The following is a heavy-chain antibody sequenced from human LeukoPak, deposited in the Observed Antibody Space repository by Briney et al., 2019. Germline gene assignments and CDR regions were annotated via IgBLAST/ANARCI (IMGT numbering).Heavy chain of an antibody. CDR2: ISYDGRNK. CDR3: AREDY. CDR1: GFTFSTYA. Sequence: PGGSLRLSCAASGFTFSTYAMYWVRQALGKGLEWVAVISYDGRNKYHADSVQGRFTISRDNSKNTLYLQMNSLRGEDTAVYYCAREDYWGQGTLVTVSS. J-gene: IGHJ4*02. V-gene: IGHV3-30-3*01.